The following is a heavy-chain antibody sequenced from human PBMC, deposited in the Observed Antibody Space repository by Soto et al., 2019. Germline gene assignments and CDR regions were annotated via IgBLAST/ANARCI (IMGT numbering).Heavy chain of an antibody. CDR2: INHSGST. J-gene: IGHJ6*03. V-gene: IGHV4-34*01. D-gene: IGHD6-6*01. CDR3: ARGKRQLVRQVDYYYYMDV. CDR1: GGSFSGYY. Sequence: SETLSLTCAVYGGSFSGYYWSWIRQPPGKGLEWIGEINHSGSTNYNPSLKSRVTISVDTSKNQFSLKLSSVTAADTAVYYCARGKRQLVRQVDYYYYMDVWGKGTTVTVSS.